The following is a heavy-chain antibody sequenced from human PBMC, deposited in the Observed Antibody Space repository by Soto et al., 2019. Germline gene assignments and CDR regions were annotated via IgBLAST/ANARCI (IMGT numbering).Heavy chain of an antibody. Sequence: GASVKVSCKASGYTFTSNYLYWVRQAPGQGLEWMGMINPSDSSTTYARKFQGRVTMSRDKATSTIYMEVTRLRSEDTAVYYCARGSSNWFWYLDLGGGGTLVT. D-gene: IGHD6-13*01. V-gene: IGHV1-46*03. J-gene: IGHJ2*01. CDR3: ARGSSNWFWYLDL. CDR1: GYTFTSNY. CDR2: INPSDSST.